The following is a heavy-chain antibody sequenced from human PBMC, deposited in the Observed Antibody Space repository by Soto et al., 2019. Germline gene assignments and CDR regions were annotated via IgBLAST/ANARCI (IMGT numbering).Heavy chain of an antibody. V-gene: IGHV1-69*13. CDR2: IIPIFGTA. CDR3: AGGGGSYYYYYCGMDV. D-gene: IGHD1-26*01. CDR1: GGTFSSYA. Sequence: SVKVSCKASGGTFSSYAISWVRQAPGQGLEWMGGIIPIFGTANYAQKFQGRVTITADESTSTAYMELSSLRSEDTAVYYCAGGGGSYYYYYCGMDVWGQGTTVTSP. J-gene: IGHJ6*02.